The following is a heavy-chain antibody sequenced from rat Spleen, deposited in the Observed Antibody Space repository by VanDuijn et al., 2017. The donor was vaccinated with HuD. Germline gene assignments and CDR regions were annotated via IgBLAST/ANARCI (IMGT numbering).Heavy chain of an antibody. J-gene: IGHJ4*01. CDR3: ARYSSSYVMDA. CDR2: MLTGGST. V-gene: IGHV2-43*01. D-gene: IGHD1-2*01. Sequence: QVQLKASGPGPVQPSQTLSLNCTVSGFSLTSYHVRWFRQPPGKVLEWMGVMLTGGSTAYNSLRKYRLSISRDTSKSQVFLKMNSLQPEDTATYYCARYSSSYVMDAWGQGASVTVSS. CDR1: GFSLTSYH.